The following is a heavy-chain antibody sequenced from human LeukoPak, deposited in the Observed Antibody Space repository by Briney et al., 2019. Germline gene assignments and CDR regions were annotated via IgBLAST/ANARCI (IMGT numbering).Heavy chain of an antibody. CDR1: GFTFDDYA. Sequence: GGSLRLSCAASGFTFDDYAMHWVRQAPGKGLEWVSGISWNSGSIGYADPVKGRFTISRDNAKNSLYLQMNSLRAEDTAVYYCARANDNYYYYYMDVWGKGTTVTIS. CDR2: ISWNSGSI. D-gene: IGHD3-9*01. CDR3: ARANDNYYYYYMDV. V-gene: IGHV3-9*01. J-gene: IGHJ6*03.